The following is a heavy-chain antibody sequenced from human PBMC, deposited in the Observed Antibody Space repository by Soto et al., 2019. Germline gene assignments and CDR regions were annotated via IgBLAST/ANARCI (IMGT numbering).Heavy chain of an antibody. CDR3: ARDSDYYGSGSSYNGKRRWFDP. CDR1: GYTFTGYY. J-gene: IGHJ5*02. V-gene: IGHV1-2*02. CDR2: INPNSGGT. D-gene: IGHD3-10*01. Sequence: GASVKVSCKASGYTFTGYYMHWVRQAPGQGLEWVGWINPNSGGTNYAQKFQGRVTMTRDTSISTAYMELSRLRSDDTAVYYCARDSDYYGSGSSYNGKRRWFDPWGQGTLVTVSS.